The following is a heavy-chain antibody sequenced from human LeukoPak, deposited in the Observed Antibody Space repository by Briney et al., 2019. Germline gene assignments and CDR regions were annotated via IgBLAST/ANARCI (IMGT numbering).Heavy chain of an antibody. D-gene: IGHD6-19*01. J-gene: IGHJ4*02. Sequence: GGSLRLSCAASGFTVSSNYMSWVRQAPGKGLEWVSVIYSGGSTYYADSVKGRFTISRDNSMNTLYLQMNSLRAEDTAVYYCARSNTSGWSHFDFWGQGTLVTVSS. CDR1: GFTVSSNY. CDR3: ARSNTSGWSHFDF. CDR2: IYSGGST. V-gene: IGHV3-53*01.